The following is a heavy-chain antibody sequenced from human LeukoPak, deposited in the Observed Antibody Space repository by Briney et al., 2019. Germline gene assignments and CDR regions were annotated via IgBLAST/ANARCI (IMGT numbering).Heavy chain of an antibody. J-gene: IGHJ4*02. V-gene: IGHV3-23*01. CDR3: ARAVSVSSYYFDC. D-gene: IGHD5/OR15-5a*01. Sequence: QAGGSLRLSCAASGFTFSNLAMGWVRQAPGKGLGWVSVISDSGGTTYYADSVKGRFTISRDNSRNTLYLQMNSPRVEDTAVYYCARAVSVSSYYFDCWGQGTLVTVSS. CDR1: GFTFSNLA. CDR2: ISDSGGTT.